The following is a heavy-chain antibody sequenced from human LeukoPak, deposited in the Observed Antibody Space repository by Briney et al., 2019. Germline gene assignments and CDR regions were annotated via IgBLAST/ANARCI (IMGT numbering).Heavy chain of an antibody. CDR1: GFTFSTCA. Sequence: GRSLRLSCAASGFTFSTCAMSWVRQAPGKGLEWVSAISGSGGSTYYADSVKGRFTISRDNSKNTLYLQMNSLRAEDTAVYYCAKEGGYTVTTPFDYWGQGTLVTVSS. CDR3: AKEGGYTVTTPFDY. V-gene: IGHV3-23*01. CDR2: ISGSGGST. D-gene: IGHD4-17*01. J-gene: IGHJ4*02.